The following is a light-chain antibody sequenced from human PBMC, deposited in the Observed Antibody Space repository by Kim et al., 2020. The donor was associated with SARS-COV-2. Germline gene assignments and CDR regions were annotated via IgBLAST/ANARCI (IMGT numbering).Light chain of an antibody. CDR2: GKY. CDR1: SLRNYY. V-gene: IGLV3-19*01. J-gene: IGLJ3*02. CDR3: NSRDSSGDHVV. Sequence: ALGQTVRLTCQGDSLRNYYATWYQQRPGQAPVLVLYGKYNRPSGIPDRFPGSASGNTASLTITGAQAEDEADYYCNSRDSSGDHVVFGGGTKLTVL.